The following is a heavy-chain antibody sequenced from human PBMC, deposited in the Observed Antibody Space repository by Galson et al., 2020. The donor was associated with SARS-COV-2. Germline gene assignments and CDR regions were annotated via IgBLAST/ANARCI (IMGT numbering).Heavy chain of an antibody. CDR3: ASPYSGLLFFKH. J-gene: IGHJ1*01. D-gene: IGHD1-26*01. CDR1: GDSINSALY. Sequence: SQTLSLTCVVSGDSINSALYWSWIRQPPGKGLEWIGSIYHSAATYYNPSLKSRVTISLDTSKTQFSLKLNSVTAADTAVYYCASPYSGLLFFKHWGQGSLVTVSS. V-gene: IGHV4-38-2*01. CDR2: IYHSAAT.